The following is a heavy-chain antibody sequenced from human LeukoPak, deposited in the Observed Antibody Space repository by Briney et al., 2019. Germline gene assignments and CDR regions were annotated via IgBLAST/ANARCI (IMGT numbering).Heavy chain of an antibody. CDR3: ARQGTTVTHEGAFDI. CDR2: INPGDSDT. Sequence: GESLKISCKGSGYSFTSYWIGWVRQMPGKGLEWMGIINPGDSDTRYSPSFQGHVTFSGDKSTSTAYLQWSSLKVSDTAMYYCARQGTTVTHEGAFDIWGQGTMVTVS. V-gene: IGHV5-51*01. D-gene: IGHD4-17*01. J-gene: IGHJ3*02. CDR1: GYSFTSYW.